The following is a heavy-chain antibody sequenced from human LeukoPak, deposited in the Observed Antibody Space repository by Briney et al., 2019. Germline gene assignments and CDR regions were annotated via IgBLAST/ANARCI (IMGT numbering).Heavy chain of an antibody. V-gene: IGHV1-8*01. Sequence: GASVKVSCKASGYTFTSYDINWVRQATGQGLEWMGWMNPNSGNTGYAQKFQGRVTMTRNTSISTAYMELSSLRSEDTAVYYCARDRGGYGDYYFDYWGQGTLVTVSS. CDR1: GYTFTSYD. D-gene: IGHD4-17*01. J-gene: IGHJ4*02. CDR3: ARDRGGYGDYYFDY. CDR2: MNPNSGNT.